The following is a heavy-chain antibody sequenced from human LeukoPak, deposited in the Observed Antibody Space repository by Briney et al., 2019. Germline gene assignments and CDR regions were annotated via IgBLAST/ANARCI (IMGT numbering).Heavy chain of an antibody. D-gene: IGHD5-18*01. Sequence: SVKVSCKASGGTFSSYAISWVRQAPGQGLEWVGRIIPILGIANYAQKFQGRVTITADKSTSTAYMELSSLRSEDTAVYYCAGHTAMVEGSFDYWGQGTLVTVSS. CDR1: GGTFSSYA. V-gene: IGHV1-69*04. J-gene: IGHJ4*02. CDR2: IIPILGIA. CDR3: AGHTAMVEGSFDY.